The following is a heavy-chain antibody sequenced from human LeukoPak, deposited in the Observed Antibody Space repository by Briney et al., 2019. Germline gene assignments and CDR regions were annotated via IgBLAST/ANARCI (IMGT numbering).Heavy chain of an antibody. Sequence: GASVKVSCKASGYTFTSYAMNWVRQAPGQGLEWMGWINTNTGNPTYAQGFTGRFVFSLDTSVSTAYLQISSLKAEDTAVYYCARDSSSGWYSHDAFDIWGQGTMVTVSS. J-gene: IGHJ3*02. V-gene: IGHV7-4-1*02. CDR1: GYTFTSYA. CDR3: ARDSSSGWYSHDAFDI. D-gene: IGHD6-19*01. CDR2: INTNTGNP.